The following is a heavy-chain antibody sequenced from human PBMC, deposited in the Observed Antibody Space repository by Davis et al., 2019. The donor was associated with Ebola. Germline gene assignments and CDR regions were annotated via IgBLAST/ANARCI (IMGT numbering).Heavy chain of an antibody. V-gene: IGHV3-53*01. Sequence: GESLKLSSAASEFSVSSYYMSWVRQVRQTPGRGLEWISIITDDGNTLYADSVKGRFTISRDNSKNTLYLQMNNLRADDSAVYYCVRDQNVWGQGTTVTVS. CDR1: EFSVSSYY. J-gene: IGHJ6*02. CDR2: ITDDGNT. CDR3: VRDQNV.